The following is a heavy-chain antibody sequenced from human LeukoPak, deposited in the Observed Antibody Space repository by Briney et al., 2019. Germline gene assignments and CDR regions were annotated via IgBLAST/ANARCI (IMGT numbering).Heavy chain of an antibody. Sequence: GGSLRLSCAASGFTFSSYSMNWVRQAPGKGLEWVSSISSSSSYIYYADSVKGRFTISRDNAKNSLYLQMNSLRAEDTAVYYCARVRRDYWYFDLWGRGTLVTVSS. CDR1: GFTFSSYS. CDR2: ISSSSSYI. V-gene: IGHV3-21*01. CDR3: ARVRRDYWYFDL. J-gene: IGHJ2*01.